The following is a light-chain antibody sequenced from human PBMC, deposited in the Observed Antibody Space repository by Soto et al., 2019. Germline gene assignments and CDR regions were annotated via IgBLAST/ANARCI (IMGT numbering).Light chain of an antibody. Sequence: EIVLTQSPGTLSLSPGERATLSCRASQSVSSSFLAWYQQKPDQAPRLLIYGASSRATGIPNRFSGSGSATDFTLTISRLEPEDFAVYYCQQYGSSLLTFGGGTKVEIK. V-gene: IGKV3-20*01. CDR3: QQYGSSLLT. J-gene: IGKJ4*01. CDR1: QSVSSSF. CDR2: GAS.